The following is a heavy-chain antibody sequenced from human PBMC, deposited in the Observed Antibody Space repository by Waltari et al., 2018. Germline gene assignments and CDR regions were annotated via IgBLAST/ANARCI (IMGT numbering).Heavy chain of an antibody. CDR3: ARANPTYYYGSGSFPNWFDP. J-gene: IGHJ5*02. Sequence: QVQLQESGPGLVKPSETLSLTCTVSGGSISSYYWSWIRQPAGTGLEWIGRIYTSGSTNYNPSLKSRVTMSVDTSKNQFSLKLSSVTAADTAVYYCARANPTYYYGSGSFPNWFDPWGQGTLVTVSS. CDR2: IYTSGST. CDR1: GGSISSYY. D-gene: IGHD3-10*01. V-gene: IGHV4-4*07.